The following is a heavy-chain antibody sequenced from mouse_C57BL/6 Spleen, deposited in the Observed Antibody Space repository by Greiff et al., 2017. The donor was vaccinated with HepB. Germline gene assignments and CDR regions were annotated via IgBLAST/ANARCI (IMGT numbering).Heavy chain of an antibody. J-gene: IGHJ1*03. CDR1: GYTFTSYW. D-gene: IGHD1-1*01. CDR3: ARYYYGSLGYFDV. V-gene: IGHV1-72*01. Sequence: VQLQQPGAELVKPGASVKLSCKASGYTFTSYWMHWVKQRPGRGLEWIGRIYPNSGGTKYNEKFKSKATLTVDKPSSTAYMQLSSLTSEDAAVYDCARYYYGSLGYFDVWGTGTTVTVSS. CDR2: IYPNSGGT.